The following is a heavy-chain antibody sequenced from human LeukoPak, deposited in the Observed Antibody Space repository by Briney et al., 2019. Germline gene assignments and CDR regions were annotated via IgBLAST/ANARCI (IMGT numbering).Heavy chain of an antibody. CDR3: ARDRLEGFDY. CDR2: ISYGGST. V-gene: IGHV4-59*01. D-gene: IGHD3-16*01. CDR1: GGSISSYF. Sequence: SETLSLTCTVSGGSISSYFWTWIRQPPGKGLEWIGFISYGGSTNYNPSLKSRVTISLDTSKNQFSLKLSSVTAADTAIYYCARDRLEGFDYWGQGTLVTVSS. J-gene: IGHJ4*02.